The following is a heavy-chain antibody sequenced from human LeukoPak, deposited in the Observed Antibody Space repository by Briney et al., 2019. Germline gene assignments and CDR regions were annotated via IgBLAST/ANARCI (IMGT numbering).Heavy chain of an antibody. CDR1: GFTLSSSG. CDR3: AKESCYDSSGWGNSMDV. J-gene: IGHJ6*02. V-gene: IGHV3-30*18. CDR2: ISYDGSNK. D-gene: IGHD3-22*01. Sequence: PGGCLRLSCAAYGFTLSSSGMDWVRQAPGKGLEWVAAISYDGSNKYHADSVEGRVTISRDKYKNTLYLQMNSLRAEDTAVYYCAKESCYDSSGWGNSMDVWDRGTTVTVSS.